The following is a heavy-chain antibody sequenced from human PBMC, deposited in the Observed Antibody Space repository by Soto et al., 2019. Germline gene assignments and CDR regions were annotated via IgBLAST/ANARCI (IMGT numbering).Heavy chain of an antibody. D-gene: IGHD2-15*01. Sequence: GASVKVSCKASGGTFSSYTISWVRQAPGQGLEWMGSIIPILGIANYAQKFQGRVTITADKSTSTAYMELSSLRSEDTAVYYCARPTVGYCNRGSCSNFDYWGQGTLVTVSS. V-gene: IGHV1-69*02. CDR1: GGTFSSYT. J-gene: IGHJ4*02. CDR2: IIPILGIA. CDR3: ARPTVGYCNRGSCSNFDY.